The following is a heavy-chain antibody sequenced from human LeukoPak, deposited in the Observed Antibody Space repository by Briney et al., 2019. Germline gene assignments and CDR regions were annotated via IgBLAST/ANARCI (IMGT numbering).Heavy chain of an antibody. Sequence: GGSLRLSCAASGFTVSSNYMSWVRQAPGKGLEWVSVIYSGGSTYYADSVKGRFTISRDNSKNTLYLQMNSLRAEDTAVYYCEGHYYDTSGYYYWGQGTLVTVSS. D-gene: IGHD3-22*01. CDR2: IYSGGST. V-gene: IGHV3-53*01. CDR3: EGHYYDTSGYYY. J-gene: IGHJ4*02. CDR1: GFTVSSNY.